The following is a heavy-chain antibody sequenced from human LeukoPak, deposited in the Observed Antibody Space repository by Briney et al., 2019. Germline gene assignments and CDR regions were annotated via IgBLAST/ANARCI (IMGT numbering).Heavy chain of an antibody. CDR2: ISGSGGST. V-gene: IGHV3-23*01. CDR3: AKDPSYYGSGILFDY. Sequence: GGSLRLSCAASGFTFSSYWMSWVRQAPGKGLEWVSAISGSGGSTYYADSVKGRFTISRDNSKNTLYLQMNSLRAEDTAVYYCAKDPSYYGSGILFDYWGQGTLVTVSS. CDR1: GFTFSSYW. J-gene: IGHJ4*02. D-gene: IGHD3-10*01.